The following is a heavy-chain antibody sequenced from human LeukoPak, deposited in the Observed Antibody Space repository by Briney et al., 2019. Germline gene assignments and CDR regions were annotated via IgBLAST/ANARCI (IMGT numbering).Heavy chain of an antibody. D-gene: IGHD3-10*01. J-gene: IGHJ3*02. Sequence: SETLSLTCAVYGGSFSGYYWSWIRQPPGKRLEWIGEINHSGSTNYNPSLKSRVTISVDTSKNQFSLKLSSVTAADTAVHYCARSSMVRGVITAFDIWGQGTMVTVSS. CDR1: GGSFSGYY. CDR3: ARSSMVRGVITAFDI. V-gene: IGHV4-34*01. CDR2: INHSGST.